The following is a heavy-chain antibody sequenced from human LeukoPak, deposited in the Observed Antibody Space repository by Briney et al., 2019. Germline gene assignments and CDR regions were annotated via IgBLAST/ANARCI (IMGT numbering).Heavy chain of an antibody. CDR3: AREVATSLLDY. CDR1: GGSISSSSYY. J-gene: IGHJ4*02. Sequence: SETLSLTCTVPGGSISSSSYYWGWIRQPPGKGLEWIGSIYYSGSTYYNPSLKSRVTISVDTSKNQFSLKLSSVTAADTAVYYCAREVATSLLDYWGQGTLVTVSS. V-gene: IGHV4-39*07. D-gene: IGHD5-12*01. CDR2: IYYSGST.